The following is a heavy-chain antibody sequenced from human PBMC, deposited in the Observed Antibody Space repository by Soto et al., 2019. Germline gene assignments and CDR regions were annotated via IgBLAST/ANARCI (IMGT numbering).Heavy chain of an antibody. CDR1: GNTFTNFG. J-gene: IGHJ5*02. CDR3: ARVIPGAEAWFDP. V-gene: IGHV1-18*01. D-gene: IGHD2-2*01. Sequence: GASVKVSCKASGNTFTNFGVTWVRQAPGQGLEWMGWISAYTDDPNYAQKFQGRVTMTIDTSMSTAYLDLRSLTSDDTAVYYCARVIPGAEAWFDPWGQGTLVTVSS. CDR2: ISAYTDDP.